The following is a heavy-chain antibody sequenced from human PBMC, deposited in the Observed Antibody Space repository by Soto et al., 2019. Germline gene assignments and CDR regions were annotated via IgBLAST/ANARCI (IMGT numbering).Heavy chain of an antibody. Sequence: LRLSCAASGFSFSSYGMHWVRQAPGKGLEWVAFVSSDGNNKYYADSVKGRFTISRDNSKSTMFLQVDSLRVDDTAVYYCAKDRVIQLLPIWPDPWGQGTLVTVSS. J-gene: IGHJ5*02. CDR3: AKDRVIQLLPIWPDP. CDR1: GFSFSSYG. D-gene: IGHD2-2*01. CDR2: VSSDGNNK. V-gene: IGHV3-30*18.